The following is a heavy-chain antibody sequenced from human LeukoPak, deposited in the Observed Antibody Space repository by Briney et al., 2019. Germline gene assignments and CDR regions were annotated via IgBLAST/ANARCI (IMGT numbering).Heavy chain of an antibody. J-gene: IGHJ4*02. Sequence: GGSLRLSCAASGFTFSSYSMYWVRQAPGKGLEWVAVISYDGSNKYYGDSVKGRFTISRDNSKNTLYLQMNSLRAEDTTVYYCARGNSGIYSPIDYWGQGTLVTVSS. CDR2: ISYDGSNK. D-gene: IGHD1-26*01. CDR1: GFTFSSYS. V-gene: IGHV3-30*03. CDR3: ARGNSGIYSPIDY.